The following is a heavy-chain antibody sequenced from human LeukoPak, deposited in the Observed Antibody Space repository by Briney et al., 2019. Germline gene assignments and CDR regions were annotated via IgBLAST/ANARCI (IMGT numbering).Heavy chain of an antibody. D-gene: IGHD5-12*01. V-gene: IGHV6-1*01. J-gene: IGHJ4*02. CDR1: GDSVSTHSAA. CDR2: TYYRSKWYN. CDR3: ARDKGGSGYDHLDS. Sequence: SQTLSLTCPISGDSVSTHSAAWNWIRQSPSRGLEWLGRTYYRSKWYNDYAVSVKSRITINPDTSKNQFSLQLNSVTPEDTAVYYCARDKGGSGYDHLDSWGQGTLVTVSS.